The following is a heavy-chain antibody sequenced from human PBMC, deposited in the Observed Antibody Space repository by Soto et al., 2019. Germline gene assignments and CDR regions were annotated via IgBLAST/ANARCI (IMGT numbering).Heavy chain of an antibody. V-gene: IGHV4-39*01. CDR3: ARHRGGGYVGYYYYGMDV. D-gene: IGHD5-12*01. CDR1: GGSISSSSYY. CDR2: IYYSGST. J-gene: IGHJ6*02. Sequence: SETLSLTCTVSGGSISSSSYYWGWIRQPPGKGLEWSGSIYYSGSTYYNPSLKSRVTISVDTSKNQFSLKLSSVTAADTAVYYCARHRGGGYVGYYYYGMDVWGQGTTVTVSS.